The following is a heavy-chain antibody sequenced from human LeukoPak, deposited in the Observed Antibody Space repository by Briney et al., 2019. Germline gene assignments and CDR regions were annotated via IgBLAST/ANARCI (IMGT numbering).Heavy chain of an antibody. Sequence: KASETLSLTCTVSGGSISSSSYYWGWIRQPPGKGLEWIGSIYYSGSTNYNPSLKSRVTISVDTSKNQFSLKLSSVTAADTAVYYCARVIGWELPPATIDYWGQGTLVTVSS. CDR1: GGSISSSSYY. CDR2: IYYSGST. CDR3: ARVIGWELPPATIDY. D-gene: IGHD1-26*01. J-gene: IGHJ4*02. V-gene: IGHV4-39*07.